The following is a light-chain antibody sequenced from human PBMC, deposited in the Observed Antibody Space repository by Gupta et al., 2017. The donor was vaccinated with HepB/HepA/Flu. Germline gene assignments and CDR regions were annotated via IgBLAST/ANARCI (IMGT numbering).Light chain of an antibody. CDR1: PRDVGSYNL. J-gene: IGLJ2*01. Sequence: QSALTQPASVSGSPGQSITFSCTGSPRDVGSYNLVSWYQQHPGKAPKLIIYDVDKRPSGVSIRFSGSRSGNTASLTISGLQAEDEADYSCCSYGPTRLFGGGTKLTVL. CDR2: DVD. CDR3: CSYGPTRL. V-gene: IGLV2-23*02.